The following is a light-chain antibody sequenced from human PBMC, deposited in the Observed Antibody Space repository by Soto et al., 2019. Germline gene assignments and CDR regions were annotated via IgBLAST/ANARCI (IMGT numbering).Light chain of an antibody. V-gene: IGKV3-15*01. J-gene: IGKJ1*01. CDR2: GAS. Sequence: ELVMTQSPATLSLSPGERAPLSCRASQSVSSNLAWYQHKPGQPPSLLIYGASTRASGIPARFSGRGSGTEFTLTISGLQYEDFAVYYCQQFHHSPWTFGQGTKVDI. CDR1: QSVSSN. CDR3: QQFHHSPWT.